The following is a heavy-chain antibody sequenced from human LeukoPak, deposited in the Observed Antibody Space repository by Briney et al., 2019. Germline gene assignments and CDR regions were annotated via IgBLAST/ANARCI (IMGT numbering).Heavy chain of an antibody. V-gene: IGHV3-21*01. CDR2: ISSSSSYI. D-gene: IGHD2-21*02. J-gene: IGHJ3*02. CDR3: ARAGAYCGGDCSWDAFDI. Sequence: GGSLRLSCAASGFSVSDNYMSWVRQAPGKGLEWVSSISSSSSYIYYADSVKGRFTISRDNAKNSLYLQMNSLRAEDTAVYYCARAGAYCGGDCSWDAFDIWGQGTMVTVSS. CDR1: GFSVSDNY.